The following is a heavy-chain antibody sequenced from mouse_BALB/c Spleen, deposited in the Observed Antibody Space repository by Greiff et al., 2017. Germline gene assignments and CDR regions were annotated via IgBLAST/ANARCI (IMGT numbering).Heavy chain of an antibody. Sequence: EVKLMESGGDLVKPGGSLKLSCAASGFTFSSYGMSWVRQTPDKRLEWVATISSGGSYTYYPDSVKGRFTISRDNAKNTLYLQMSSLKSEDTAMYYCARREFITTATGYFDVWGAGTTVTVSS. D-gene: IGHD1-2*01. J-gene: IGHJ1*01. CDR1: GFTFSSYG. CDR2: ISSGGSYT. CDR3: ARREFITTATGYFDV. V-gene: IGHV5-6*02.